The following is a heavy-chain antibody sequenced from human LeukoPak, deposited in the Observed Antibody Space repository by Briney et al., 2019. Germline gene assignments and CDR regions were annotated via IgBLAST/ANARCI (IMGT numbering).Heavy chain of an antibody. D-gene: IGHD6-13*01. J-gene: IGHJ4*02. CDR3: ARGRAAAGL. CDR1: GGSIKSNNW. Sequence: SGTLSLTCAVSGGSIKSNNWWSWVRQPPGKGLEWIGEIYHSGSTNYNPSLESRVTVSVDKSKNQFPLDLSSVTAADTAVYYCARGRAAAGLWGQGTLVTVSS. CDR2: IYHSGST. V-gene: IGHV4-4*02.